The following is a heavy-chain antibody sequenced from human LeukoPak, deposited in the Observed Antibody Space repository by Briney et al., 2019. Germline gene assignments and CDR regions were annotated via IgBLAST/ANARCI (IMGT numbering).Heavy chain of an antibody. D-gene: IGHD3-10*01. CDR3: ARDVARFGELSGYMDV. CDR1: GFTFSSYS. Sequence: GGSLRLSCAASGFTFSSYSMNWVRQAPGKGLEWVSSISSSSSYIYYADSVKGRFTISRDNAKDSLYLQMNSLRAEDTAVYYCARDVARFGELSGYMDVWGKGTTVTVSS. J-gene: IGHJ6*03. V-gene: IGHV3-21*01. CDR2: ISSSSSYI.